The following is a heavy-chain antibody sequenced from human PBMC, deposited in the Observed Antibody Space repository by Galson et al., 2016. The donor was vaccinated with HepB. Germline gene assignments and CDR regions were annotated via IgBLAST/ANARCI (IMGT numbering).Heavy chain of an antibody. Sequence: CAISGDSVSSNSAAWNWIRQSPSRGLEWLGRTYYRSKWYYDYAVPVKSRITINPDTSKNQFSLHLTSVTPEDTAVYYCARDLGGAYGTGRSLDYWGQGTLVTVSS. CDR2: TYYRSKWYY. CDR1: GDSVSSNSAA. V-gene: IGHV6-1*01. D-gene: IGHD1-1*01. J-gene: IGHJ4*02. CDR3: ARDLGGAYGTGRSLDY.